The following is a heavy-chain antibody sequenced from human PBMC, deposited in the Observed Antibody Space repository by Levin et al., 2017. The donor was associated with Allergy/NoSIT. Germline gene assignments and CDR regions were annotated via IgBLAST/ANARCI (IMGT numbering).Heavy chain of an antibody. J-gene: IGHJ4*02. CDR3: AKDHPILRYFDWLLFGYYFDY. CDR2: ISYDGSNK. CDR1: GFTFSSYG. Sequence: GGSLRLSCAASGFTFSSYGMHWVRQAPGKGLEWVAVISYDGSNKYYADSVKGRFTISRDNSKNTLYLQMNSLRAEDTAVYYCAKDHPILRYFDWLLFGYYFDYWGQGTLVTVSS. D-gene: IGHD3-9*01. V-gene: IGHV3-30*18.